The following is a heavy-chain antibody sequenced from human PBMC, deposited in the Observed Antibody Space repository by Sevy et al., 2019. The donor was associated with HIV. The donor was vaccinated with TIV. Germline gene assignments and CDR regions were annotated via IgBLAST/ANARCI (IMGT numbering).Heavy chain of an antibody. CDR1: GFTLNSYA. Sequence: GGSLILSCVASGFTLNSYAMSWVRQAPGKGLEWISDISGTGARTNYADSVVGRFTISRDNSKNTLYLQMNSLRAEDTAIYYCARDGYNWIPFDRWGQGTLVTVSS. V-gene: IGHV3-23*01. CDR2: ISGTGART. D-gene: IGHD1-20*01. CDR3: ARDGYNWIPFDR. J-gene: IGHJ5*02.